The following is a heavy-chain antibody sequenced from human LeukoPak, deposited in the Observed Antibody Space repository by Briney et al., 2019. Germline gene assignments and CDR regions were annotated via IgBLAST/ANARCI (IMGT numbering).Heavy chain of an antibody. Sequence: GESLMTSCKGSGYSFTSCWIVWVRQMPAQGLEWMGIIYHGDSDTRYSPSFQRQVTISAEKSIRTAYLQWSSLKASDTAMYYCARPVAAGYRPYYFDYWGQGTLVTVSS. CDR3: ARPVAAGYRPYYFDY. D-gene: IGHD6-13*01. V-gene: IGHV5-51*01. CDR2: IYHGDSDT. CDR1: GYSFTSCW. J-gene: IGHJ4*02.